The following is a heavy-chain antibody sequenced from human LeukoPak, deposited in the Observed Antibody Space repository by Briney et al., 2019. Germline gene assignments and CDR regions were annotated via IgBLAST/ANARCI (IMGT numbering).Heavy chain of an antibody. V-gene: IGHV1-8*01. CDR1: GYTFTSYD. D-gene: IGHD5-18*01. Sequence: ASVKVSCKASGYTFTSYDINWVRQATGQGREWTGWMTPNSGNTGYAQQFQGRVTMTRNTSIRTAYMELSSLRSEDTAVYYCARGANMDTAMVYWGQGTLVTVSS. CDR3: ARGANMDTAMVY. CDR2: MTPNSGNT. J-gene: IGHJ4*02.